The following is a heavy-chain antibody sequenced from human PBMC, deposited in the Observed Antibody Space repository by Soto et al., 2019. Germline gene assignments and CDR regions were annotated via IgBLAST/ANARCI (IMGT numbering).Heavy chain of an antibody. Sequence: PGWSLRLSCAASGFTFSSSAMSWVRQAPGTGLEWVSTINPTGANTHYADSAKGRFTISRDNSRNTVDLQMNSLRAADTALYYCVSWVSDHFDYWGQGTPVTVSS. CDR1: GFTFSSSA. D-gene: IGHD3-16*01. V-gene: IGHV3-23*01. CDR2: INPTGANT. J-gene: IGHJ4*02. CDR3: VSWVSDHFDY.